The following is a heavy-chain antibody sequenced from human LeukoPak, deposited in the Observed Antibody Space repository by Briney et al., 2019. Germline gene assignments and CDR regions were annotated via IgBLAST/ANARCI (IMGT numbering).Heavy chain of an antibody. CDR2: ISGSGGST. J-gene: IGHJ5*02. D-gene: IGHD5-18*01. CDR3: AKDRRRYSYGWKPTYNWFDP. CDR1: GFTFSSYA. Sequence: GGSLRLSCAASGFTFSSYAMSWVRQAPGKGLEWVSAISGSGGSTYYADSVKGRFTISRDNSKNTLYLQMNSLRAEDTAVYYCAKDRRRYSYGWKPTYNWFDPWGQGTLVTVSS. V-gene: IGHV3-23*01.